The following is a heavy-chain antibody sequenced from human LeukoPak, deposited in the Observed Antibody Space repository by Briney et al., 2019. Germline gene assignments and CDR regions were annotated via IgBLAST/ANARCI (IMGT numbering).Heavy chain of an antibody. V-gene: IGHV3-30*03. Sequence: RPGGSLRLSCAASGFTFSSYSMNWVRQAPGKGLEWVAVISYDGNNKYYADSVKGRFTISRDNSKNTLYLQMNSLRAEDTAVYYCARESTGRIWFGAPNDYWGQGTLVTVSS. CDR3: ARESTGRIWFGAPNDY. D-gene: IGHD3-10*01. CDR2: ISYDGNNK. CDR1: GFTFSSYS. J-gene: IGHJ4*02.